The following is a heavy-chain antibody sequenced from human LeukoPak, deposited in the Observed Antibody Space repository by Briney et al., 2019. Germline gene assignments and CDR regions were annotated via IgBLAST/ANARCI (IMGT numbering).Heavy chain of an antibody. CDR1: GGTFSSYA. Sequence: SVKISCKASGGTFSSYAISWVRHAPGQGLEWMGRIIPILGIANYAQKFQGRVTITADKSTGTAYMELSSLRSEDTAVYYCAREGGSGSLDYWGQGTLVTVSS. J-gene: IGHJ4*02. CDR2: IIPILGIA. D-gene: IGHD3-10*01. V-gene: IGHV1-69*04. CDR3: AREGGSGSLDY.